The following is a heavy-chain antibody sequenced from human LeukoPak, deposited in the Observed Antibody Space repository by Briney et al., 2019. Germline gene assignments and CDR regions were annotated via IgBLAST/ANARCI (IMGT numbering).Heavy chain of an antibody. V-gene: IGHV6-1*01. CDR3: ARDYYDSSGYYRYYYYGMDV. J-gene: IGHJ6*02. CDR1: GDSVSSNSAA. CDR2: TYYRSKWYN. D-gene: IGHD3-22*01. Sequence: SQTLSLTCATSGDSVSSNSAAWNWIRQSPSRGLEWLGRTYYRSKWYNDYAVSVKSRITINPDTSKNQFSLQLNSVTPEDTAVYYCARDYYDSSGYYRYYYYGMDVWGQGTTVTVSS.